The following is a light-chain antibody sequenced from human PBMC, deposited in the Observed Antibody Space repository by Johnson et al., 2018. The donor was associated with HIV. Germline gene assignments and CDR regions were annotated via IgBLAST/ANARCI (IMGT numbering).Light chain of an antibody. CDR2: ENN. CDR3: GTWESRLSAV. Sequence: SVLTQPPSVSAAPGQKVTISCSGSSSNIGNNYVSWYQHLPGTAPKLLIYENNKRPSGIPDRFSGSKSGTSATLGITGLQTGDEADYYCGTWESRLSAVFGIGTKVPVL. J-gene: IGLJ1*01. V-gene: IGLV1-51*02. CDR1: SSNIGNNY.